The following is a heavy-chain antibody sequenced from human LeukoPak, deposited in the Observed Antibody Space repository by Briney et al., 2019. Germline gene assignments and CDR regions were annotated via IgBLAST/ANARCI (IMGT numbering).Heavy chain of an antibody. CDR1: GGTFSSYA. Sequence: SVKVSCKASGGTFSSYAISWVRQAPGQGLEWMGRIIPILGIANYAQKFQGRVTNTADKSTSTAYMELSSLRSEDTAVYYCARDSLYFYSSGGDWFDPWGQGTLVTVSS. D-gene: IGHD6-19*01. CDR3: ARDSLYFYSSGGDWFDP. J-gene: IGHJ5*02. CDR2: IIPILGIA. V-gene: IGHV1-69*04.